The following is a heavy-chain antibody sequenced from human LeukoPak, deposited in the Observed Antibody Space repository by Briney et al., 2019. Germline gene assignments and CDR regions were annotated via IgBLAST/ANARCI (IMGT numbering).Heavy chain of an antibody. CDR1: GYTFTSYG. V-gene: IGHV1-18*01. CDR3: ARDGHRSSTSCYPYYYYGMDV. CDR2: ISAYNGNT. Sequence: GASVTVSCTASGYTFTSYGISWVRQAPGQGLEWMGWISAYNGNTNYAQKLQGRVTMTTDTSTSTAYMELRSLRSDDTAVYYCARDGHRSSTSCYPYYYYGMDVWGQGTTVTVSS. D-gene: IGHD2-2*01. J-gene: IGHJ6*02.